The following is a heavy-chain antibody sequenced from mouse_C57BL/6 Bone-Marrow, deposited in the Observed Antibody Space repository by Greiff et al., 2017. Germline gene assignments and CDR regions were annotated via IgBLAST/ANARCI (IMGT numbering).Heavy chain of an antibody. V-gene: IGHV3-6*01. CDR3: ARVGNGYYDWVWFAY. CDR2: ISYDGSN. Sequence: EVQLQQSGPGLVKPSQSLSLTCSVTGYSITSGYYWNWIRQFPGKKLEWMGYISYDGSNNYNPSLKNRISITRDTSKNQFFLKLNSVTTEDTATYYCARVGNGYYDWVWFAYWGQGTLVTVSA. J-gene: IGHJ3*01. D-gene: IGHD2-3*01. CDR1: GYSITSGYY.